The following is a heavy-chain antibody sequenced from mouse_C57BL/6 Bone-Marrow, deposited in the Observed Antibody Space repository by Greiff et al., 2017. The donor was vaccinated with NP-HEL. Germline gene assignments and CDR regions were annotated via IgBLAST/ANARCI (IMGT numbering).Heavy chain of an antibody. J-gene: IGHJ4*01. Sequence: EVKLMESGGGLVKPGGSLKLSCAASGFTFSRYTMSWVRQTPEKRLEWVATISGGGGNTYYTDSVKGRFTISRDNAKNTLYLQMSRLRSEDTALYYCARTADYDDMDYWGKGTSVTVSS. CDR1: GFTFSRYT. CDR2: ISGGGGNT. V-gene: IGHV5-9*01. D-gene: IGHD1-2*01. CDR3: ARTADYDDMDY.